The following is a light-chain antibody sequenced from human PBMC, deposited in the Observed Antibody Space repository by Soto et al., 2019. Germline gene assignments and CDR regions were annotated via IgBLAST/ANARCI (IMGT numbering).Light chain of an antibody. Sequence: QSALTQPASVSGSPGQSITISCTGTSSDVGGYSYVSWYQQHPGKAPKLMIYDVSERPSGVPDRFSGSKSGNTASLTISGLQAEDEADYYCCSYAGTYTGVFGTGTKLTVL. CDR3: CSYAGTYTGV. J-gene: IGLJ1*01. V-gene: IGLV2-11*01. CDR2: DVS. CDR1: SSDVGGYSY.